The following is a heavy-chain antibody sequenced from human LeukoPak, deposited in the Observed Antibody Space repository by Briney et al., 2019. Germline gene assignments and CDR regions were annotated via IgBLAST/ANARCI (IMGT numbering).Heavy chain of an antibody. D-gene: IGHD2-2*01. CDR1: GFTVSSNY. CDR3: ASSTQISKYADY. CDR2: INSDGSIT. Sequence: GGSLRLSCAASGFTVSSNYMNWVRQAPGKGLVWVSRINSDGSITTYADSVRGRFTISRDNAKSTLYLQMNSLRAEDTAVYYCASSTQISKYADYWGQGALVTVSS. J-gene: IGHJ4*02. V-gene: IGHV3-74*01.